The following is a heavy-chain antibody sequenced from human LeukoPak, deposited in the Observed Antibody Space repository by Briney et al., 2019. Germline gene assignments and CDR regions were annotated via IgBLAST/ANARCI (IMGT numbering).Heavy chain of an antibody. Sequence: SETLSLTCTVSGGSISGYYWSWIRQPPGEGLEWIGYIYNSGNTNYNPSLKSRVTISVDTSKNQFSLKLSSVTAADTAVYYCARDVVAAPGTWDYWGQGTLVTVSS. D-gene: IGHD6-13*01. CDR1: GGSISGYY. CDR2: IYNSGNT. J-gene: IGHJ4*02. CDR3: ARDVVAAPGTWDY. V-gene: IGHV4-59*12.